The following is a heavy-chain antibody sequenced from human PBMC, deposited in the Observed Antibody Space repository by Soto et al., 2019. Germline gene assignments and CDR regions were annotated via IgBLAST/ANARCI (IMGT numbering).Heavy chain of an antibody. J-gene: IGHJ4*02. Sequence: QVQLLESGGGVVQPGRSLRLSCTVSGLTFSGNGFHWVRQAPGKGLEWVAVIWYDGSKKYYVESVKGRFTISRDDSKDTHYLQMNSLSDEDTAVYYCARELGTTNYYLDYWGQGTPVTVSS. CDR2: IWYDGSKK. V-gene: IGHV3-33*01. CDR1: GLTFSGNG. D-gene: IGHD4-17*01. CDR3: ARELGTTNYYLDY.